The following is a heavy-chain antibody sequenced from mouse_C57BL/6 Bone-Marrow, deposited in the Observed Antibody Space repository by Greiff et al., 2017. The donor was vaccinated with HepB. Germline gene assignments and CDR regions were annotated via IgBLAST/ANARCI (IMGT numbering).Heavy chain of an antibody. V-gene: IGHV1-81*01. D-gene: IGHD1-1*01. CDR2: IYPRSGNT. CDR3: ARNYGSSPFAY. J-gene: IGHJ3*01. CDR1: GYTFTSYG. Sequence: VKLMESGAELARPGASVKLSCKASGYTFTSYGISWVKQRTGQGLEWIGEIYPRSGNTYYNEKFKGKATLTADKSSSTAYMELRSLTDEDSAVYFCARNYGSSPFAYWGQGTLVTVSA.